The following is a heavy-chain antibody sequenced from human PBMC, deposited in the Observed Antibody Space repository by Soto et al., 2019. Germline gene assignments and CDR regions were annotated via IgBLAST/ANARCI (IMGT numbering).Heavy chain of an antibody. J-gene: IGHJ4*02. CDR3: ARISCSSTSCSVDY. Sequence: SETLSLTCTVSGGSISSYYWSWIRQPPGKGLEWIGYIYYSGSTNYNPSLKSRVTISVDTSKNQFSLKLSSVTAADTAVYYCARISCSSTSCSVDYWGQGTLVTVSS. D-gene: IGHD2-2*01. V-gene: IGHV4-59*08. CDR1: GGSISSYY. CDR2: IYYSGST.